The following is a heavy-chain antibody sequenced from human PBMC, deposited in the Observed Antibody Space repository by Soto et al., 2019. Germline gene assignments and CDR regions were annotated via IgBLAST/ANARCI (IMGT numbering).Heavy chain of an antibody. CDR2: TRGKAYDGTT. J-gene: IGHJ4*02. CDR3: SRGGYGRMTGPYYFDY. V-gene: IGHV3-49*03. Sequence: GGSLRLSCTTSGFTFGGYAMSWFRQAPGKGLEWVGFTRGKAYDGTTEYAASVRGRFTISRDDSKSIAYLQLNSMKTEDTAVYYCSRGGYGRMTGPYYFDYWGQGTPVTVSS. D-gene: IGHD5-12*01. CDR1: GFTFGGYA.